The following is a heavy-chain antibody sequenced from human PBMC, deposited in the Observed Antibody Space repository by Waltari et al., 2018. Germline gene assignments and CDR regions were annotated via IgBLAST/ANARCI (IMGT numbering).Heavy chain of an antibody. CDR2: IWYDGSNK. D-gene: IGHD3-16*02. CDR1: GFPFSSYG. V-gene: IGHV3-33*01. CDR3: ARGSFVFYTPPTEFDP. Sequence: QVQLVESGGGVVQPGRSLRLSCAASGFPFSSYGMHWVRQAPGKGLEWVAVIWYDGSNKYYADSVKGRFTISRDNSKNTLYLQMNSLRAEDTAVYYCARGSFVFYTPPTEFDPWGQGTLVTVSS. J-gene: IGHJ5*02.